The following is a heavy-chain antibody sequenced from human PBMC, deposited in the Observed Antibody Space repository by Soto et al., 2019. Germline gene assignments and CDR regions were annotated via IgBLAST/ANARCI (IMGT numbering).Heavy chain of an antibody. CDR2: ISSSSSTI. D-gene: IGHD6-13*01. Sequence: GGSLRLSCAASGFTFNRFTVNWVRQAPGKGLEWISYISSSSSTIHYADSVKGRFTISRDNAKNSLSLQMNSLRAEDTAVYYCARAPEPYSSRVYYYYYMDVWGKGTTVTVSS. CDR1: GFTFNRFT. V-gene: IGHV3-48*01. J-gene: IGHJ6*03. CDR3: ARAPEPYSSRVYYYYYMDV.